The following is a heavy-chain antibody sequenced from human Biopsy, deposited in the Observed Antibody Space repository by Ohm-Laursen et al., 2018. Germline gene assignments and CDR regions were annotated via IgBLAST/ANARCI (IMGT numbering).Heavy chain of an antibody. V-gene: IGHV1-69*01. CDR3: ARDALGGGSYRFFY. J-gene: IGHJ4*02. Sequence: SSVKVSCKVSGGTFTNYAISWVRQAPGQGLEWMGGIIPIFGTANYAQKFQGRVTITADESTSTAYMELSSPRSDDTAVYYCARDALGGGSYRFFYWGQGSLVTVSS. D-gene: IGHD1-26*01. CDR1: GGTFTNYA. CDR2: IIPIFGTA.